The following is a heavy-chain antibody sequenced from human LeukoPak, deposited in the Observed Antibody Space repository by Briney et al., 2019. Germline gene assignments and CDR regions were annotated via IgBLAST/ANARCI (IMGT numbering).Heavy chain of an antibody. V-gene: IGHV3-66*02. CDR2: IKSGSNT. CDR1: GLTVSSSH. Sequence: GGSLRLSCAASGLTVSSSHMTWLRQAPRKGLEWVSIIKSGSNTDYADSVKGRFAISRDNSKNTVYLQMNSLRIEDTAVYYCVNLPGGGQWGQGTLVTVSS. CDR3: VNLPGGGQ. D-gene: IGHD7-27*01. J-gene: IGHJ4*02.